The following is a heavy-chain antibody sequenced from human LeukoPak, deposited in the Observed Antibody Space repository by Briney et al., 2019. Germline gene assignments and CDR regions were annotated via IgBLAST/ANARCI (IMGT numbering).Heavy chain of an antibody. D-gene: IGHD2-2*01. CDR2: ISPNSGGT. J-gene: IGHJ4*02. CDR3: ARPLETTSWFDY. V-gene: IGHV1-2*06. Sequence: ASVKVSCKASGYTFSDYYLHWVRLAPGQGLEWMGRISPNSGGTDYAQKFQGKVTMTRDASISTVYMDLNRLRSDDTAIYYCARPLETTSWFDYWGQGTLVIVSS. CDR1: GYTFSDYY.